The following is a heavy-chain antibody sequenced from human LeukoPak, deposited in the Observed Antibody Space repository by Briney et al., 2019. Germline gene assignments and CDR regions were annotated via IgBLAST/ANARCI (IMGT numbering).Heavy chain of an antibody. D-gene: IGHD5-18*01. CDR1: GYSFTSYG. CDR3: ARDPDLLYSYGFGAFDI. J-gene: IGHJ3*02. V-gene: IGHV1-18*01. CDR2: ISAYNGKT. Sequence: ASVKVSCNASGYSFTSYGISWVRQAPGQGLEWMGWISAYNGKTKYAEKFQGRVTMTTDTSTSTAYMELRSLRSDDTAMYYCARDPDLLYSYGFGAFDIWGQGTVVTVSS.